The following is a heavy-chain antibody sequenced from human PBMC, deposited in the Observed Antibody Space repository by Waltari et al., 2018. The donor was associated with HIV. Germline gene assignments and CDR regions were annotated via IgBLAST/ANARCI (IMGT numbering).Heavy chain of an antibody. Sequence: QVQLQQWGAGLLKPSETLSLTCAVYGGSFSGYYWSWIRQPHGKGVEWIGEINHSGSTNYNPSLKSRVTISVDTSKNQFSLKLSSVTAADTAVYYCARGLVFGDIVVVPAAKPFDPWGQGTLVTVSS. CDR2: INHSGST. V-gene: IGHV4-34*01. CDR1: GGSFSGYY. J-gene: IGHJ5*02. D-gene: IGHD2-2*02. CDR3: ARGLVFGDIVVVPAAKPFDP.